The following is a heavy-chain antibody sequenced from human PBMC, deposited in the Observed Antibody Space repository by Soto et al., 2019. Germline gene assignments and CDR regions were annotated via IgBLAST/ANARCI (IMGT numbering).Heavy chain of an antibody. CDR2: INPNSGNT. CDR1: GYTSTGYY. CDR3: ARDRFWFEP. V-gene: IGHV1-2*02. J-gene: IGHJ5*02. Sequence: ASVKVSCKASGYTSTGYYMHCVRQAPGQGLEWMGWINPNSGNTNYAQKLQGRVTMTTDTSTSTAYMELRSLRSDDTAVYYCARDRFWFEPWGQGALVTVSS.